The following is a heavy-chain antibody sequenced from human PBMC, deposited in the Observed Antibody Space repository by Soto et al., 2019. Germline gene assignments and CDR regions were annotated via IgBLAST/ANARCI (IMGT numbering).Heavy chain of an antibody. D-gene: IGHD3-22*01. Sequence: SETLSLTCAVSSGSILDSTYYWAWIRQSPGKGLEWIGTIFYSGGTFYTPSLKSRVTMSVDTSNNQFSLKLSSVTAADTAVYYCARQASGYYYGWFDPWGQGTLVTV. CDR1: SGSILDSTYY. CDR3: ARQASGYYYGWFDP. V-gene: IGHV4-39*01. CDR2: IFYSGGT. J-gene: IGHJ5*02.